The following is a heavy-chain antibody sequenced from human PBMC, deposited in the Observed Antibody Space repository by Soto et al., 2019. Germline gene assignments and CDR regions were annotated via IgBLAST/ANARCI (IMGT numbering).Heavy chain of an antibody. CDR2: ISAYNGNT. CDR1: GYTFTSYG. J-gene: IGHJ4*02. V-gene: IGHV1-18*01. D-gene: IGHD3-3*01. Sequence: GASVKVSCKASGYTFTSYGISWVRQAPGQGLEWMGWISAYNGNTNYAQKLQGRVTMTTDTSTSTAYMELRSLRSDDTAVYYCARSKTYYDFWSGYYDKDPFDYWGQGTLVTVSS. CDR3: ARSKTYYDFWSGYYDKDPFDY.